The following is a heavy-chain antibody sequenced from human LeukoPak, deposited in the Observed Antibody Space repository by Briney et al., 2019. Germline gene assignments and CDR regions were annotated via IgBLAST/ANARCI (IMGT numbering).Heavy chain of an antibody. CDR1: GFSFSNYW. J-gene: IGHJ4*02. CDR3: VRGSLRLPRSTPDY. V-gene: IGHV3-74*03. Sequence: PGGSLSLSCAVSGFSFSNYWMHWVRQDPGKGLVWVSYISSDGSVTKYAASVKGRFTISRDNAVNTLYLQMNSLRVEDTAVYYCVRGSLRLPRSTPDYWGQGTLVTVSS. CDR2: ISSDGSVT. D-gene: IGHD2-21*02.